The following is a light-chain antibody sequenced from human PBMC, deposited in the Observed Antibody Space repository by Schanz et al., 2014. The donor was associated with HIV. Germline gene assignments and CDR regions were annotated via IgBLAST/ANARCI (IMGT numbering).Light chain of an antibody. V-gene: IGLV2-14*03. CDR1: SSDVRAFNY. J-gene: IGLJ1*01. Sequence: QSALTQPASLSGSPGQSITISCTGVSSDVRAFNYVSWYQQHPGNVPKLIIYDGSHRPSGVSNRFSGSQSDSTASLIISGLQAEDEADYYCSSYTSSSTRYVFGTGTKLTVL. CDR2: DGS. CDR3: SSYTSSSTRYV.